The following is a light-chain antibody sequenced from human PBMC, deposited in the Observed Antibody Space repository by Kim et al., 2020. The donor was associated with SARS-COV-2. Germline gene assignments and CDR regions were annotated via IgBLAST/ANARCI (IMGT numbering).Light chain of an antibody. CDR2: TAS. V-gene: IGKV1-9*01. CDR1: QGISSY. CDR3: QQLNNYPFS. Sequence: DIHLTQSPSFLSASVGDRVTITCRASQGISSYLAWYQQKPGKAPKLLIYTASTLQSGVPSRFSGSESGTEFTLTISSLQPEDFATYYCQQLNNYPFSFGQGTKLEI. J-gene: IGKJ2*03.